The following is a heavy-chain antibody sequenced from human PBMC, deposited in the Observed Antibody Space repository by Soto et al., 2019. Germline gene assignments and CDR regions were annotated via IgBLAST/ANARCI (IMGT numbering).Heavy chain of an antibody. CDR3: ARPFPALRDAFDS. V-gene: IGHV5-51*01. J-gene: IGHJ3*02. Sequence: PGESLKISCKGSGYSFTSYWIGWVRQMPGKGLEWMGIIYPGDSDTRYSPSFQGQVTISADKSICTAYLQWSSLKASDTAMYYCARPFPALRDAFDSWGQGTMVTVSS. CDR2: IYPGDSDT. CDR1: GYSFTSYW.